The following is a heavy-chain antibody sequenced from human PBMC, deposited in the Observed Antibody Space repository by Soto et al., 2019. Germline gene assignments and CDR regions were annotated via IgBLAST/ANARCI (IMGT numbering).Heavy chain of an antibody. CDR2: ISSSSSTI. Sequence: PGGSLRLSCAASGFTFSSYSMNWVRQAPGKGLEWVSYISSSSSTIYYADPVKGRFTISRDNAKNSLYLQMNSLRDEDTAVYYCARLYYDSSGYPDYWGQGTLVTVSS. J-gene: IGHJ4*02. D-gene: IGHD3-22*01. CDR1: GFTFSSYS. CDR3: ARLYYDSSGYPDY. V-gene: IGHV3-48*02.